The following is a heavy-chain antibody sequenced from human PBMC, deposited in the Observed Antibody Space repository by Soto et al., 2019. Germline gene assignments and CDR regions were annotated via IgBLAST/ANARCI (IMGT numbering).Heavy chain of an antibody. CDR3: ARGIVVVPAATPEYYYYYMDV. J-gene: IGHJ6*03. V-gene: IGHV4-59*01. CDR2: IYYSGST. D-gene: IGHD2-2*01. Sequence: QVQLQESGPGLVKPSETPSLTCTVSGGSISSYYWSWIRQPPGKGLEWIGYIYYSGSTNYNPSLKSRGTISGDTAKNQFSLKLGSVTAADTAVYYCARGIVVVPAATPEYYYYYMDVWGKGTTVTVSS. CDR1: GGSISSYY.